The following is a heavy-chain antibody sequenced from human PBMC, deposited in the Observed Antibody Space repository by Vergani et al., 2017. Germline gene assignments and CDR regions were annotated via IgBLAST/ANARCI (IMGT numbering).Heavy chain of an antibody. CDR2: ISSISKII. CDR1: GFTFSAYG. Sequence: EVQLVESGGGLVKPGGSLRLSCAASGFTFSAYGMNWVRQAPGQGLEWISYISSISKIIYYADTVKGRFTISRDNARGSLSLQMNRLRGEDTAVYYCAIDPLGESWNDLRVRRGFEFWGQGTQVRVSS. D-gene: IGHD1-1*01. J-gene: IGHJ4*02. V-gene: IGHV3-48*01. CDR3: AIDPLGESWNDLRVRRGFEF.